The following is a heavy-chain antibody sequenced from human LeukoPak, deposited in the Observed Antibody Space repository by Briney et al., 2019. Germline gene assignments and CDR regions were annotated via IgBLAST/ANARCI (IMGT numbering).Heavy chain of an antibody. CDR3: AREIRDTGWYVDY. V-gene: IGHV3-33*01. J-gene: IGHJ4*02. D-gene: IGHD6-19*01. CDR1: GFTFSTYG. Sequence: GGSLRLSCEASGFTFSTYGMHWVRQAPGKGLEGVAATWYDGSNQYYADSVKGRFTISRDNSKNTMYLQMDSLRDEDTAVYYCAREIRDTGWYVDYWGQGTLVTVSS. CDR2: TWYDGSNQ.